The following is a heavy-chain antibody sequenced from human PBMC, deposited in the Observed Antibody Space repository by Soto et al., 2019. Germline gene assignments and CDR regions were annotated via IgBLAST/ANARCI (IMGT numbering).Heavy chain of an antibody. J-gene: IGHJ4*02. V-gene: IGHV3-74*01. D-gene: IGHD2-15*01. CDR3: ARPTSLGGNPFDY. Sequence: GGSLRLSCAASGFTFSSYWMHWVRQAPGKGLVWVSRINSDGSSATYADSVKGRFTISRDNAKNTLYLQMNSLRAEDTAVYYCARPTSLGGNPFDYWGQGTLVTVSS. CDR2: INSDGSSA. CDR1: GFTFSSYW.